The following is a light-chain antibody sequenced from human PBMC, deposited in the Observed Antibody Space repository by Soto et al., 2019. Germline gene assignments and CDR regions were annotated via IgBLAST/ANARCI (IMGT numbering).Light chain of an antibody. CDR3: LQHNAYPWT. J-gene: IGKJ1*01. Sequence: EIQMTHSPSAMSASVGDRVTITFRASQDISDYLAWFQQKPGKVPKRLIYAASNLQSGVPSRFSGSGSGTEFTLTISRLQPEDFATYYCLQHNAYPWTFGQGTKVDIK. V-gene: IGKV1-17*03. CDR1: QDISDY. CDR2: AAS.